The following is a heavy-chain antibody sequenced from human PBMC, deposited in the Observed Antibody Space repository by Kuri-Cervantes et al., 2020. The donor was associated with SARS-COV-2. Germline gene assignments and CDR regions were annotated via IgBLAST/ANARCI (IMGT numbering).Heavy chain of an antibody. J-gene: IGHJ4*02. Sequence: GSLRLSCTVSGGSISSYYWSWIRQPAGKGLEWIGRIYTSGSTNYNPSLKSRVTMSVDTSKNQFSLKLGSVTAADTAVYYCARGGGGQLDFDYWGQGTLVTVSS. CDR1: GGSISSYY. V-gene: IGHV4-4*07. CDR2: IYTSGST. D-gene: IGHD6-13*01. CDR3: ARGGGGQLDFDY.